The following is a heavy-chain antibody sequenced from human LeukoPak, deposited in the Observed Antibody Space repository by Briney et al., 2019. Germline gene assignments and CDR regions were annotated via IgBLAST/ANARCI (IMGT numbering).Heavy chain of an antibody. CDR3: AKSTSLYYFDY. J-gene: IGHJ4*02. CDR2: IYSGGST. Sequence: GGSLRLSCTTSGFTFSTSAMNWVRQAPGKGLEWVSVIYSGGSTYYADSVKGRFTISRDNSKNTLYLQMNSLRAEDTAVYYCAKSTSLYYFDYWGQGTLVTVSS. D-gene: IGHD2-2*01. V-gene: IGHV3-53*01. CDR1: GFTFSTSA.